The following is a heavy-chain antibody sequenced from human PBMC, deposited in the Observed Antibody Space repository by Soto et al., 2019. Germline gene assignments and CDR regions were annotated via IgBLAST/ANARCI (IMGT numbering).Heavy chain of an antibody. CDR1: GYSISSGYN. CDR2: IHHSGST. J-gene: IGHJ5*02. D-gene: IGHD4-17*01. CDR3: VRDIDYGDYGWFDP. Sequence: SETLSLTCAVSGYSISSGYNWGWIRQPPGKGLEWIGSIHHSGSTYYNPSLKSRVTISLETSKNQFSLKLSSVTAADTAVYYCVRDIDYGDYGWFDPWGQGTLVAVS. V-gene: IGHV4-38-2*02.